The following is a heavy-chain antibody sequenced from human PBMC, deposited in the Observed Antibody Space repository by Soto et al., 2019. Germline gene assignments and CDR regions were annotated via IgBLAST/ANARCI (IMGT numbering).Heavy chain of an antibody. D-gene: IGHD3-10*02. J-gene: IGHJ3*01. CDR3: ARDRNYCVPLTHYYDGFDV. V-gene: IGHV3-7*03. CDR2: IKEDGSVR. CDR1: GFTFSTWW. Sequence: AGGSLRLSCTASGFTFSTWWMIWVRQGPGKGLEWVANIKEDGSVRYYVDSVKGRFTISRDNARDSLYLQMDSLRAEDTAVYFCARDRNYCVPLTHYYDGFDVWGQGTMVTVSS.